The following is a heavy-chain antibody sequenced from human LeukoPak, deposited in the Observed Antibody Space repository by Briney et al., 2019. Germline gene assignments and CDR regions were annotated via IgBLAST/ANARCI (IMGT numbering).Heavy chain of an antibody. V-gene: IGHV4-39*01. CDR2: IYYTGSP. CDR3: ARQTYFYEASGHLNDN. J-gene: IGHJ4*02. Sequence: SETLSLTCTVSGGSISSSSYYWGWIRQPPRKGLEWIGSIYYTGSPFYNPSLRSRVTMSVDTAENQFSLNLNSVTAADTAIYYCARQTYFYEASGHLNDNWGQGTLVTVSS. CDR1: GGSISSSSYY. D-gene: IGHD2-15*01.